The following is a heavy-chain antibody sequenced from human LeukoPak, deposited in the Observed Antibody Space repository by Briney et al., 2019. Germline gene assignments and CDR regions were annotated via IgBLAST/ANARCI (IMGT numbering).Heavy chain of an antibody. Sequence: PGGSLRLSCAASGFTFSTYAMNWVRQAPGKGLEWVAVISYDGSNKYYADSVKGRFTISRDNSKNTLYLQMNSLRAEDTAVYYCARPGRRIQLWLVPFDYWGQGTLVTVSS. J-gene: IGHJ4*02. CDR2: ISYDGSNK. CDR3: ARPGRRIQLWLVPFDY. D-gene: IGHD5-18*01. V-gene: IGHV3-30-3*01. CDR1: GFTFSTYA.